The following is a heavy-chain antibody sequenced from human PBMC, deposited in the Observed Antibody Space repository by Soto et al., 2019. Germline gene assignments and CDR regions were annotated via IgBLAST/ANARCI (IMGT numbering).Heavy chain of an antibody. CDR1: GFTFSASA. V-gene: IGHV3-73*01. J-gene: IGHJ4*02. CDR2: VRSKTNNYAT. CDR3: TRQGGYCGGGSCYAFNDY. Sequence: EVQLVESGGGLVQPGGSLKLSCAASGFTFSASAMHWVRQASGKGLEWVGRVRSKTNNYATAYGASVEGRFTISRDDSKNTAYLQMNSLKIEDTAGYYCTRQGGYCGGGSCYAFNDYWGQGTLVTVSS. D-gene: IGHD2-15*01.